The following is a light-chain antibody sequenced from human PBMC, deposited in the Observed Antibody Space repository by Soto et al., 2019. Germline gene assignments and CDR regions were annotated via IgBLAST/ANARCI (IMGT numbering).Light chain of an antibody. CDR1: QSVASS. Sequence: IVMTQSPATLSVSPGERATLSCRASQSVASSLAWYQQKPGQAPRLLIYGASTRATGFPARFSGSGSGTEFTLTISSLQSEDFAVYYCQHCNNWPITFGQGTRLEIK. J-gene: IGKJ5*01. V-gene: IGKV3-15*01. CDR2: GAS. CDR3: QHCNNWPIT.